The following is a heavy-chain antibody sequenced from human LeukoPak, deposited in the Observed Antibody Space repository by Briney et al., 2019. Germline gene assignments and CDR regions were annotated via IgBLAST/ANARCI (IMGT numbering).Heavy chain of an antibody. CDR3: TRDFWTDY. CDR2: IKLDGTQK. Sequence: GGSLRLSCAASGFTFRNYWMSWIRQAPGRGLEWVANIKLDGTQKNYIQSVRGRFTISRDNARNFLYLQLSSLRAEDTSVYYCTRDFWTDYWGQGTLVTVSS. J-gene: IGHJ4*02. V-gene: IGHV3-7*01. CDR1: GFTFRNYW. D-gene: IGHD3/OR15-3a*01.